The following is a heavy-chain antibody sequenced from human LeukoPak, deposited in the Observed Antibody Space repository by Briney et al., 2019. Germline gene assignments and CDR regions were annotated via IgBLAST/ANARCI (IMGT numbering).Heavy chain of an antibody. CDR2: IKQDGSEK. D-gene: IGHD1/OR15-1a*01. Sequence: GGSLRLSCAASGFTFSSYAMSWVRQAPGKGLEWVANIKQDGSEKYYVDSVKGRFTISRDNAKNSLYLQMNSLRAEDTAVYYYARRQKQVFTYDYWGQGTLVTVSS. V-gene: IGHV3-7*01. J-gene: IGHJ4*02. CDR3: ARRQKQVFTYDY. CDR1: GFTFSSYA.